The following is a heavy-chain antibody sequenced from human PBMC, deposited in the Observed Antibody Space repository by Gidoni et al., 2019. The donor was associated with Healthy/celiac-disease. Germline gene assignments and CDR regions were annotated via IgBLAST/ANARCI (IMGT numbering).Heavy chain of an antibody. CDR2: ISGSGGST. V-gene: IGHV3-23*04. D-gene: IGHD6-13*01. Sequence: EVQLVESGGGLVQPGGSLRLSCAASGLPFSRYAMSWVRQAPGKGLEWVSAISGSGGSTYYADSVKGRFTISRDNSKNTLYLQMNSLRAEDTAVYYCAKSLTPLSAPCPYSSSWYSDYYYGMDVWGQGTTVTVSS. CDR3: AKSLTPLSAPCPYSSSWYSDYYYGMDV. CDR1: GLPFSRYA. J-gene: IGHJ6*02.